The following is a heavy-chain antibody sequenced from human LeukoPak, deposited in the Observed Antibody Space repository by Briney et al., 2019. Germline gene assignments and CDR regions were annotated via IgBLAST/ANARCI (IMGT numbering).Heavy chain of an antibody. D-gene: IGHD3-22*01. Sequence: GGSLRLSCAASGFTFSSYSMTWVRQAPGEGLEWVSSISSSSSYIYYADSVKGRFTISRDNAKNSLYLQMNSLRAEDTAVYYCARGDYYDSSGYYYFDYWGQGTLVTVSS. CDR3: ARGDYYDSSGYYYFDY. CDR2: ISSSSSYI. J-gene: IGHJ4*02. CDR1: GFTFSSYS. V-gene: IGHV3-21*01.